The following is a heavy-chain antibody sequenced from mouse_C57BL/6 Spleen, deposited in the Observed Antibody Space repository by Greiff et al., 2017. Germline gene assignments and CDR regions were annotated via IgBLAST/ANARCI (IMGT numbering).Heavy chain of an antibody. CDR1: RFTFNTYA. CDR3: VRDYYGSSYWYFDV. CDR2: IRSKSSNYAT. V-gene: IGHV10-3*01. J-gene: IGHJ1*03. Sequence: GGGLVQPKGSLNLSCAAPRFTFNTYAMHWVRQAPGKGLEWVARIRSKSSNYATYYADSVKDRFTISRDDSQSMLYLQMNNLKTEDTAMYYGVRDYYGSSYWYFDVWGTGTTVTVSS. D-gene: IGHD1-1*01.